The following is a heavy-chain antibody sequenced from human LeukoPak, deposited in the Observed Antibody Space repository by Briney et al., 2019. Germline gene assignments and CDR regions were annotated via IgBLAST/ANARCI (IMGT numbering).Heavy chain of an antibody. CDR3: AKTGDYGPYYFDY. D-gene: IGHD4/OR15-4a*01. Sequence: AGGSLRLSCAASGFTFDDYTMHWVRQAPGKGLEWVSLISWDGGSTYNADSVKGRFTISRDNSKNSLYLQMNSLRTEDTASYYCAKTGDYGPYYFDYWGQGTLVTVSS. CDR1: GFTFDDYT. CDR2: ISWDGGST. J-gene: IGHJ4*02. V-gene: IGHV3-43*01.